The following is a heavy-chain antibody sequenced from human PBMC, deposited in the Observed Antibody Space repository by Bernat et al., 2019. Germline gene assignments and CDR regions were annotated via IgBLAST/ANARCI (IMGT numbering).Heavy chain of an antibody. CDR3: ARGGSGTYYLDY. CDR1: GFTFSSFA. J-gene: IGHJ4*02. Sequence: EVQLFESGGGLVQPGGSLRLSCAASGFTFSSFAMTWVRQAPGRGLEWVSAISGTGVSTYYADSVKGRFTISRDNSKNTLYLQMNSLRAEDTAVYYCARGGSGTYYLDYWGQGTLVTISS. D-gene: IGHD1-26*01. V-gene: IGHV3-23*01. CDR2: ISGTGVST.